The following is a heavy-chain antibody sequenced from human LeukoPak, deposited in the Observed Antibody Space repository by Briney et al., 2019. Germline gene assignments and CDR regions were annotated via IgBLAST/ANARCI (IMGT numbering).Heavy chain of an antibody. V-gene: IGHV1-46*01. CDR3: ARTIAADDAFDI. D-gene: IGHD6-13*01. J-gene: IGHJ3*02. Sequence: ASVKVSCKASGYTFTSYYMHWVRQAPGQGLEWMGIINPSGGSTSYAQKFQGRVTMTRDTSTSTVYMELSSLRSEDTAVCYCARTIAADDAFDIWGQGTMVTVSS. CDR1: GYTFTSYY. CDR2: INPSGGST.